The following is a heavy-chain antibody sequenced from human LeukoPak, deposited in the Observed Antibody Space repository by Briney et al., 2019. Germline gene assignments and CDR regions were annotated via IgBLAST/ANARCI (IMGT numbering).Heavy chain of an antibody. Sequence: PGGSLRLSCAASGFTFSSYSMNWVRQAPGKGLEWASSIDTTGSAKYYADSVKGRFTISRDNAKNSLYLKMNSLRDEDTAVYYCASVVVTAISPFEFDYWGQGTLVTVSS. CDR2: IDTTGSAK. V-gene: IGHV3-21*01. CDR1: GFTFSSYS. CDR3: ASVVVTAISPFEFDY. D-gene: IGHD2-21*02. J-gene: IGHJ4*02.